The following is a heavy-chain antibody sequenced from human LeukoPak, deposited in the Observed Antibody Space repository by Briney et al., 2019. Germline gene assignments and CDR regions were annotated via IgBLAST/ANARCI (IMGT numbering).Heavy chain of an antibody. CDR2: ISGSGRHT. CDR1: GFTFRNHA. Sequence: GGSLRLSCAVSGFTFRNHAMTWVRQAPGRGLEYVSEISGSGRHTYYADSVQGRFTISRDNSKSTLYLQMNSLRAEDTAEYYCGRRTRDGYNSPIDYWGQGTLVTVSS. CDR3: GRRTRDGYNSPIDY. J-gene: IGHJ4*02. V-gene: IGHV3-23*01. D-gene: IGHD5-24*01.